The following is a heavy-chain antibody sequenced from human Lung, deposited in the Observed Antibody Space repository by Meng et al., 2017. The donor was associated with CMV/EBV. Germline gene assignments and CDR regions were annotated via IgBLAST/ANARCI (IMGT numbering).Heavy chain of an antibody. J-gene: IGHJ4*02. CDR1: GFTFTSYG. Sequence: QVQRVESGGGVVQPGGSLILSCAASGFTFTSYGMHWVRQAPGKGLEWVAFIRYDESDKYYGESVKGRFTISRDTSRNTLDLQMNSLRPEDTGVYYCAKDDPVLHQWGQGTLVTVSS. CDR3: AKDDPVLHQ. CDR2: IRYDESDK. V-gene: IGHV3-30*02.